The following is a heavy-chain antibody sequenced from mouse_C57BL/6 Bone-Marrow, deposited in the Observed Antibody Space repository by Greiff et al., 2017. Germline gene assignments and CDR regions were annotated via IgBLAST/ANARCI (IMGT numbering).Heavy chain of an antibody. CDR3: SEDSAVYYCACGGDYYGSRGDY. J-gene: IGHJ2*01. V-gene: IGHV1-87*01. Sequence: VHLVESGPELARPWASVKISCQAFYTFSRRVHFAIRDTNYWMQWVKQRPGQGLEWIGAIYPGNGDTSYNQKFKGKATLTAANSSSTAYMQLSSLTSEDSAVYYCACGGDYYGSRGDYWGQGTTLTVSS. CDR1: YTFSRRVH. CDR2: GQGLEWIG. D-gene: IGHD1-1*01.